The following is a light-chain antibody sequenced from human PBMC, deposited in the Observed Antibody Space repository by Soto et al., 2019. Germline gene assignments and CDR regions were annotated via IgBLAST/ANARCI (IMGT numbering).Light chain of an antibody. CDR1: RSVSSSS. CDR2: GAS. J-gene: IGKJ3*01. Sequence: EIVLTQSPGTLSLSPGERATLSCRASRSVSSSSLAWYQQKPGQAPRLLIYGASSRATGIPDRFSGSGSGTDFTLTISRLEPEDFAVYYCQQYGSSPRGFTFGPGTKVDIK. V-gene: IGKV3-20*01. CDR3: QQYGSSPRGFT.